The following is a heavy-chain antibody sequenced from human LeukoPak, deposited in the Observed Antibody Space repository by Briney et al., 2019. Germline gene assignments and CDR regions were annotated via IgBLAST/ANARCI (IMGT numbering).Heavy chain of an antibody. Sequence: ASVKVSCKTSGYTFTGYYMHWVRQAPGQGLEWMGWINPNSGGTNYAQKFQGRVTVTRDTSISTAYMELSRLRSDDTAVYYCAREPARDILTGYYLYWGQGTLVTVSS. CDR1: GYTFTGYY. J-gene: IGHJ4*02. CDR3: AREPARDILTGYYLY. CDR2: INPNSGGT. D-gene: IGHD3-9*01. V-gene: IGHV1-2*02.